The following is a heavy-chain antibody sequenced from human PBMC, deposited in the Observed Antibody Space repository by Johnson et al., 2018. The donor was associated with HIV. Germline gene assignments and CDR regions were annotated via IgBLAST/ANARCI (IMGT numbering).Heavy chain of an antibody. Sequence: VQLVESGGGLVKPGGSLRLSCAASGFIFDDYGMSWVRQAPGKGLEWVSGINWNGGNTGYADSVKGRFTISRDNAKNSLYLQMNNLRAEDTALYFCARDRRYSGYDWGAFDIWGQGTMDTVSS. D-gene: IGHD5-12*01. CDR3: ARDRRYSGYDWGAFDI. CDR1: GFIFDDYG. J-gene: IGHJ3*02. CDR2: INWNGGNT. V-gene: IGHV3-20*04.